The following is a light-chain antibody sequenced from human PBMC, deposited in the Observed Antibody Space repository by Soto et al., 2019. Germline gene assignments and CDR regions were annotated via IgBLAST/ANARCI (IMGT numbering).Light chain of an antibody. CDR2: DVN. Sequence: QSVLTQPRSVSGSPGQSVAISCTGTSSDVGGYNYVSWYQQHPGKAPKVMIYDVNKRPSGVPDRFSVSKSGNTASLTISGLQAEDEADFYCCSYAGGSYVFGTGTQLTVL. V-gene: IGLV2-11*01. CDR1: SSDVGGYNY. CDR3: CSYAGGSYV. J-gene: IGLJ1*01.